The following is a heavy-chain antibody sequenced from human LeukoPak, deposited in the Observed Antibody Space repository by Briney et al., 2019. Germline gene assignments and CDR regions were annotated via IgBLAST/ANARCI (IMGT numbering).Heavy chain of an antibody. V-gene: IGHV4-59*01. CDR2: IYYSGST. CDR1: GGSISSYY. D-gene: IGHD4-17*01. J-gene: IGHJ6*02. Sequence: SETLSLTCTVSGGSISSYYWSWIRQPPGKGLEWIGYIYYSGSTNYNPSLKSRVTISVDTSKNQFSLKLSSVTAADTAVYYCASSSLTTLHYYGMDVWGQGTTVTVSS. CDR3: ASSSLTTLHYYGMDV.